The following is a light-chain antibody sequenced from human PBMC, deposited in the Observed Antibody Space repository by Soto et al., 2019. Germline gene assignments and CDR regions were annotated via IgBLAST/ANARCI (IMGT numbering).Light chain of an antibody. CDR1: QSISSY. CDR3: QQSYSTPRT. CDR2: AAS. V-gene: IGKV1-39*01. J-gene: IGKJ2*01. Sequence: DIQMTQSPSSLSASVGDRVTISCRASQSISSYLNWYQQKPGKAPKLLIYAASSLQSEVPSRFSGSGSGTDFTLTITSLQPEDFATYYCQQSYSTPRTFGQGTKLEIK.